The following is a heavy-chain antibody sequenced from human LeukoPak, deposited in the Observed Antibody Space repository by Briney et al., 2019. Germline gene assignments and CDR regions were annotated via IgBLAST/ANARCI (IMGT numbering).Heavy chain of an antibody. CDR2: INHDGSET. V-gene: IGHV3-7*01. D-gene: IGHD6-6*01. CDR1: GFTFSKYW. Sequence: GGSLRLSCAASGFTFSKYWMSWVRQAPGKGLEWVANINHDGSETYYVDSVKGRFTISRDNAKNSLFLQMISLRAEDTAVYYCAREGIYGSSSPPRYWGQGTLVTASS. J-gene: IGHJ4*02. CDR3: AREGIYGSSSPPRY.